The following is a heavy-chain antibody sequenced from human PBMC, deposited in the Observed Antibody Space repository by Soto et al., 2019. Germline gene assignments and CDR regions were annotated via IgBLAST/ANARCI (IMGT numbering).Heavy chain of an antibody. D-gene: IGHD3-10*01. CDR2: IYYSGST. J-gene: IGHJ4*02. Sequence: QVQLQESGPGLVKPSETLSLTCAVSGGSISGYYWTWIRQPPGKGLEWLGYIYYSGSTNYDPSLKSRITMSVDTSKQQLSLKLRCVPAADTAVYYCARAFRGGEYWGQGTLVTVSS. CDR3: ARAFRGGEY. V-gene: IGHV4-59*01. CDR1: GGSISGYY.